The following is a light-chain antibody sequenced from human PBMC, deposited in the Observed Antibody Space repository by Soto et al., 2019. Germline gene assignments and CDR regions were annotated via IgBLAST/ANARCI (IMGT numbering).Light chain of an antibody. CDR3: QQYGSSPRT. Sequence: EIVLTQSPGTLSLSPGERAALSCRASQSVTSNYLAWYQQKPGQAPRLLIYGASIRATGIPDRFSSSGSGTDFTLTISRLEPEDFAVYYCQQYGSSPRTFGQGTKVEIK. CDR1: QSVTSNY. CDR2: GAS. J-gene: IGKJ1*01. V-gene: IGKV3-20*01.